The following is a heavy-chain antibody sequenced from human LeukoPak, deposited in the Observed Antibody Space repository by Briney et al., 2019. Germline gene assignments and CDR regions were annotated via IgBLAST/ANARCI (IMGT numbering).Heavy chain of an antibody. J-gene: IGHJ6*02. CDR3: ARNNGMDV. Sequence: PGGSLRLSCGASGFTFSNYPMSWVRQVPGRGPEWVANVNRDGSETYYLDSVKGRFTISKDNAKNSLYLQMNSLRAEDTALYHCARNNGMDVWGQGTTVSVSS. CDR1: GFTFSNYP. V-gene: IGHV3-7*03. CDR2: VNRDGSET.